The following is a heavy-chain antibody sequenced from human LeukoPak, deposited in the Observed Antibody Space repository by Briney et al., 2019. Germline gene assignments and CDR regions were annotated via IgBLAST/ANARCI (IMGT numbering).Heavy chain of an antibody. V-gene: IGHV3-30-3*01. J-gene: IGHJ3*02. CDR2: TSYDESIK. Sequence: GRSLRLSCAASGFTFSTSSMHWVRQAPGKGLEWVAVTSYDESIKVHAESVKGRFTISRDNSENTLYLQMNSLKFEDTAVYYCATEGHSSGWAGTFDIWGQGTMVTISS. CDR1: GFTFSTSS. CDR3: ATEGHSSGWAGTFDI. D-gene: IGHD6-25*01.